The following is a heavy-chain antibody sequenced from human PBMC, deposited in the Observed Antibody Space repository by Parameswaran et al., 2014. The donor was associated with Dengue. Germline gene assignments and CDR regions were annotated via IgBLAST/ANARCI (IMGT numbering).Heavy chain of an antibody. J-gene: IGHJ4*02. D-gene: IGHD4-17*01. CDR2: LYPGDSDT. CDR3: ARGAVTHLDF. V-gene: IGHV5-51*01. Sequence: VRQMPGKGLEWMGVLYPGDSDTRYSPAFQGQVTISADKSISTAYVQWSSLKSSDTAIYYCARGAVTHLDFWGQGTLVTVSS.